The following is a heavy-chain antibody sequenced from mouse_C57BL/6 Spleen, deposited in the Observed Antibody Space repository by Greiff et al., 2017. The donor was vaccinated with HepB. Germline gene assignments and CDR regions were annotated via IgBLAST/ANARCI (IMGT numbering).Heavy chain of an antibody. D-gene: IGHD1-1*01. Sequence: QVQLQQSGSELRSPGSSVKLSCKDFDSEVFPIAYMSWVRQKPGHGFEWIGGILPSIGRTIYGEKFEDKATLDADTLSNTAYLELNSLTSEDSAIYYCASRGIITTVVASYYAMDYWGQGTSVTVSS. CDR1: DSEVFPIAY. J-gene: IGHJ4*01. CDR2: ILPSIGRT. CDR3: ASRGIITTVVASYYAMDY. V-gene: IGHV15-2*01.